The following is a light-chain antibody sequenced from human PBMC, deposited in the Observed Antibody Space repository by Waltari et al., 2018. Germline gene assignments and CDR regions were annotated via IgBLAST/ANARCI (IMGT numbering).Light chain of an antibody. V-gene: IGLV2-23*02. CDR3: CSYAGSAISV. J-gene: IGLJ3*02. CDR2: DLN. Sequence: QSALTQTAAVSGSPAQSITISCTGTTSDVGKYNLVSWYQQHPGKAPTLIIYDLNKRPSGVSNRFSGSKSGNTASLTISGLQAADEAEYYCCSYAGSAISVFGGGTKLTVL. CDR1: TSDVGKYNL.